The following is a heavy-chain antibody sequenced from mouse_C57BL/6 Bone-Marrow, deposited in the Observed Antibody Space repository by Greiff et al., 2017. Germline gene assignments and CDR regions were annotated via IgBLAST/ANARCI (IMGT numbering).Heavy chain of an antibody. Sequence: VKLVESGPGLVQPSQSLSITCTVSGFSLTSYGVHWVRQSPGKGLEWLGVIWRGGSTDYNAAFMSRLSITKDNSKGQVFFKMNSLQADDTAIYYCAKRYYGSSMDYWGQGTSVTVSS. J-gene: IGHJ4*01. D-gene: IGHD1-1*01. CDR1: GFSLTSYG. V-gene: IGHV2-5*01. CDR2: IWRGGST. CDR3: AKRYYGSSMDY.